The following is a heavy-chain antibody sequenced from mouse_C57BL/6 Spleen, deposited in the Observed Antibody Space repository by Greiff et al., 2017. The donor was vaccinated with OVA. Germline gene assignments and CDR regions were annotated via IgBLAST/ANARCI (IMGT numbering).Heavy chain of an antibody. D-gene: IGHD1-1*01. CDR3: ATYYYGSSYFDY. J-gene: IGHJ2*01. CDR1: GYSFTDYN. V-gene: IGHV1-39*01. Sequence: EVQVVESGPELVKPGASVKISCKASGYSFTDYNMNWVKQSNGKSLEWIGVINPNYGTTSYNQKFKGKATLTVDQSSSTAYMQLNSLTSEDSAVYYCATYYYGSSYFDYWGQGTTLTVSS. CDR2: INPNYGTT.